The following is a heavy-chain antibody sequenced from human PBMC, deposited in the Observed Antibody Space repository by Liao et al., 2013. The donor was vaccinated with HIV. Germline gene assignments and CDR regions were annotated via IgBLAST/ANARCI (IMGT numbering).Heavy chain of an antibody. CDR3: ARGVPPWGDYGALDI. CDR2: IYYNGNT. CDR1: GGSISSYY. Sequence: QVQLQQWGAGLLKPSETLSLTCAVSGGSISSYYWNWIRQSPGKGLEWIGYIYYNGNTYYNPSLKSRATISLDTSNNQFSLRLISVTSADTAVYFCARGVPPWGDYGALDIWGQGTMVTVSS. V-gene: IGHV4-59*08. D-gene: IGHD4-17*01. J-gene: IGHJ3*02.